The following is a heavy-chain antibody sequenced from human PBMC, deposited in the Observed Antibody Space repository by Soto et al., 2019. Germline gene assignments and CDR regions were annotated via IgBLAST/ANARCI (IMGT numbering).Heavy chain of an antibody. Sequence: VQLVESGGGVVQPGRSLRLSCAASGFTFSSYGMHWVRQAPGKGLEWVAVISYDGSNKYYADSVKGRFTISRDNSKNTLYLQMNSLRAEDTAVYYCAKVGNGRDFDYWGQGTLVTVSS. CDR1: GFTFSSYG. J-gene: IGHJ4*02. CDR2: ISYDGSNK. V-gene: IGHV3-30*18. D-gene: IGHD1-26*01. CDR3: AKVGNGRDFDY.